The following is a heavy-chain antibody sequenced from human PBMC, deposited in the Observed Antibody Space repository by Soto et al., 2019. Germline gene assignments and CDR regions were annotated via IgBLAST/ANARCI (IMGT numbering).Heavy chain of an antibody. CDR3: ARFISTAMVPVFHK. CDR2: IFYTGST. J-gene: IGHJ4*02. CDR1: GGTINIGDYF. D-gene: IGHD5-18*01. V-gene: IGHV4-30-4*01. Sequence: SETLSLTCSVSGGTINIGDYFLSWIRQPPGKGLEWIGSIFYTGSTYYSPSLKSRASISMDTSKDQFSLKLRSVIDADTAVYYCARFISTAMVPVFHKWGQGTLV.